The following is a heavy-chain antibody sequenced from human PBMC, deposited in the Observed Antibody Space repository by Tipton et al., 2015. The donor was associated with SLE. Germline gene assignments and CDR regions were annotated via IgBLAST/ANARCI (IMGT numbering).Heavy chain of an antibody. J-gene: IGHJ5*02. CDR2: IYYSGST. CDR1: GYSISSGYY. D-gene: IGHD6-6*01. V-gene: IGHV4-61*01. Sequence: TLSLTCAISGYSISSGYYWGWIRQPPGKGLEWIGYIYYSGSTSYSPSLKSRVTISIHTSKDQFSLKLTSVTAADTAVYYCARGGFGSSVWFDPWGQGTLVTVFS. CDR3: ARGGFGSSVWFDP.